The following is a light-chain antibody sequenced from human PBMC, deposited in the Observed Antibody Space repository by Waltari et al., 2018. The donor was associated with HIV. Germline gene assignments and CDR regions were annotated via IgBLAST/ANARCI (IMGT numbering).Light chain of an antibody. CDR2: EVT. J-gene: IGLJ2*01. Sequence: QSALTQPPSASGSPGQSVTISSTGTSSDVGGYTYVSWYQQHPGKAPKVMIYEVTKRPSGVPDRFSGSKSGNTASLTVSGLQAEDEADYYCSSYGGSNILIFGGGTKLTVL. CDR3: SSYGGSNILI. V-gene: IGLV2-8*01. CDR1: SSDVGGYTY.